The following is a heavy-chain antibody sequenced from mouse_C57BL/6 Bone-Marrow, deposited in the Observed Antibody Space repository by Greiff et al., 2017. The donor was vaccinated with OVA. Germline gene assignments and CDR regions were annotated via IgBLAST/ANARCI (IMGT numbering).Heavy chain of an antibody. CDR1: GYTFTSYT. J-gene: IGHJ2*01. CDR2: INPSSGYT. CDR3: ARKDYYGSSYVAWVY. V-gene: IGHV1-4*01. D-gene: IGHD1-1*01. Sequence: QVQLQQSGAELARPGASVKMSCKASGYTFTSYTMHWVKQRPGQGLEWIGYINPSSGYTKYNQKFKDKATLTADKSSSTAYMQLSSLTSEDSAVYYCARKDYYGSSYVAWVYWGQGTTLTVSS.